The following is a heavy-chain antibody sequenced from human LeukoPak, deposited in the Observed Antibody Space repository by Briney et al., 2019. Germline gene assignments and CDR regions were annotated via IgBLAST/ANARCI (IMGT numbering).Heavy chain of an antibody. D-gene: IGHD3-22*01. Sequence: GGSLRLSCAASGFTFSSYAMSWVRQAPGKGLEWVSAISGSGGSTYYADSVKGRFTISRDNAKNSLYLQMNSLRAEDTAVYYCARDKHYYDSSGYISTDAFDIWGQGTMVTVSS. CDR2: ISGSGGST. J-gene: IGHJ3*02. CDR1: GFTFSSYA. CDR3: ARDKHYYDSSGYISTDAFDI. V-gene: IGHV3-23*01.